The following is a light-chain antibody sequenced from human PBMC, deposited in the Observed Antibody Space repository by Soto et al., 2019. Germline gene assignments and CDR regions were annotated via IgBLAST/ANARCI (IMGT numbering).Light chain of an antibody. CDR3: NPRQSWHRT. Sequence: EIALTKSPATLSSCPVHRVNLSSRASQYINTRLAWYQHRPGQDNRLIIYQNYIRAAGIKDRFSASGSGTDFTLTIRDVQPEDFALYYCNPRQSWHRTLGNGTKLDIK. CDR2: QNY. V-gene: IGKV3D-11*01. J-gene: IGKJ1*01. CDR1: QYINTR.